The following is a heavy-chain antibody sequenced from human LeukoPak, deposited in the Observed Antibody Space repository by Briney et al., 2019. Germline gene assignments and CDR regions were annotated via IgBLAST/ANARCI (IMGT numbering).Heavy chain of an antibody. CDR3: ARNTYGYKFSMDV. D-gene: IGHD5-24*01. V-gene: IGHV1-18*01. CDR1: GFALTTYN. Sequence: GASVKVSCKASGFALTTYNIVWLRQAPGQGLEWVEWVTAFNENTHYSRKVQGRVTMTRDTSTSTAYMELRSLRSDDTAVYYCARNTYGYKFSMDVWGKGTSVTVSS. J-gene: IGHJ6*03. CDR2: VTAFNENT.